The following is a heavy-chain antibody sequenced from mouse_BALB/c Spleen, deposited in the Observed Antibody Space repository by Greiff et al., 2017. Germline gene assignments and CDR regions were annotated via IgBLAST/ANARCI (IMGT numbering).Heavy chain of an antibody. CDR3: ARSDRDGAWFAY. J-gene: IGHJ3*01. D-gene: IGHD2-3*01. CDR2: ISSGSSTI. V-gene: IGHV5-17*02. CDR1: GFTFSSFG. Sequence: EVHLVESGGGLVQPGGSRKLSCAASGFTFSSFGMHWVRQAPEKGLEWVAYISSGSSTIYYADTVKGRFTISRDNPKNTLFLQMTSLRSEDTAMYYCARSDRDGAWFAYWGQGTLVTVSA.